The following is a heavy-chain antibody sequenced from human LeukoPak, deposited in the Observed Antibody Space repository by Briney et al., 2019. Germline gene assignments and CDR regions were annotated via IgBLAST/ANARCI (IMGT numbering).Heavy chain of an antibody. V-gene: IGHV4-34*01. Sequence: PSETLSLTCAVYGGSLSYYYWSWIRQPPEKGLEWIGEINRSGSTNYNPSLKSRVSISVDTSKNQFSLKLSSVTAADTAVYYCARGGFYCGDDCYVDHWGQGTLVTVSS. J-gene: IGHJ4*02. CDR2: INRSGST. CDR1: GGSLSYYY. CDR3: ARGGFYCGDDCYVDH. D-gene: IGHD2-21*02.